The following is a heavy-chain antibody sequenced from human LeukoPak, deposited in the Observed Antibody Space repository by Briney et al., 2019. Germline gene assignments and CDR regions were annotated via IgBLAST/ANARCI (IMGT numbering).Heavy chain of an antibody. CDR1: GVSISSSNW. V-gene: IGHV4-4*02. J-gene: IGHJ4*02. CDR3: ARDRRYYDSSGYIRGFDY. CDR2: IYHSGST. Sequence: PSETLSLTCAVSGVSISSSNWWSWVRQPPGKGLEWIGEIYHSGSTNYNPPLKSRVTISVDKSKNQFSLKLSSVTAADTAVYYCARDRRYYDSSGYIRGFDYWGQGTLVTVSS. D-gene: IGHD3-22*01.